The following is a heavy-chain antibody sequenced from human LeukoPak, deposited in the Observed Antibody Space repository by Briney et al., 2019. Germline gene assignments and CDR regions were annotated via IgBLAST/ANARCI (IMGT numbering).Heavy chain of an antibody. CDR1: GFPFSSYG. CDR3: AKNFVDTAMTYFDY. CDR2: IRYDGSNK. J-gene: IGHJ4*02. Sequence: PGGSLRLSCAALGFPFSSYGMHWVRQAPGKGLEWVAFIRYDGSNKYYADSVKGRFTISRDNSKNTLYLQMNSLRAEDTAVYYCAKNFVDTAMTYFDYWGQGTLVTVSS. D-gene: IGHD5-18*01. V-gene: IGHV3-30*02.